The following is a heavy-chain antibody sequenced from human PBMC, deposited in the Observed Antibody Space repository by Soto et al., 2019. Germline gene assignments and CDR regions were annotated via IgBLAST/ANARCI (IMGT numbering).Heavy chain of an antibody. D-gene: IGHD2-15*01. CDR3: ATLDTAEIQTAAY. CDR1: GFTFSSYT. V-gene: IGHV3-30*04. J-gene: IGHJ4*02. Sequence: PGGSLRLSCAASGFTFSSYTMHWVRQTPGKGLERVAVISYDGSDKYYADSVKGRFTISRDNSKNTLYLQMNSLRTEDTSVYYCATLDTAEIQTAAYWGQGTLVTVSS. CDR2: ISYDGSDK.